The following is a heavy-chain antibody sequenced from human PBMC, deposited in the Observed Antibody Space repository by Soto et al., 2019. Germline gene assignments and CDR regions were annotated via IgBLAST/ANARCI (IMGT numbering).Heavy chain of an antibody. Sequence: EVQLLESGGGLVQPGGSLRLSCAASGFTFSNYAMSRVRQAPGKGLEWVSAISGSGASTYYADSVKGRFTISRDNSKNTLYLQMTSLRAEDTAVYYCAKEYCASTSCNFDHWGQGTLVTVSS. D-gene: IGHD2-2*01. CDR3: AKEYCASTSCNFDH. CDR1: GFTFSNYA. V-gene: IGHV3-23*01. J-gene: IGHJ4*02. CDR2: ISGSGAST.